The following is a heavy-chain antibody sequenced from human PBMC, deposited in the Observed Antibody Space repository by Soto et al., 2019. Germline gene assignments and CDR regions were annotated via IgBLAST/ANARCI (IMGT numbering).Heavy chain of an antibody. CDR2: IDYNGVT. D-gene: IGHD2-15*01. CDR1: GGSIYRSGYY. CDR3: GKVLVGATGHTDSDS. V-gene: IGHV4-39*01. J-gene: IGHJ4*02. Sequence: SETLSLTCTVSGGSIYRSGYYWGWIRQPPGRGLEWIGNIDYNGVTYSNPSLKSRVTISRDTSKNQFSLKLTPVTAADTALYYCGKVLVGATGHTDSDSWGPGXLVTVSS.